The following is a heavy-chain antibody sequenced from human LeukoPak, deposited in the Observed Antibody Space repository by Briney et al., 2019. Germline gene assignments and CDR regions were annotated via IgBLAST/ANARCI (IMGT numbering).Heavy chain of an antibody. CDR2: ISYDGSIE. D-gene: IGHD6-13*01. V-gene: IGHV3-30*04. Sequence: GGSLRLSCAASGFTFSFYAMHWVRQAPGKGLEWVAVISYDGSIEAYADSVRGRFTVSRDKSKNTLYLQMNSLRVEDTAVYSCARDRGLISAADYFDYWGQGTLVTVSS. J-gene: IGHJ4*02. CDR1: GFTFSFYA. CDR3: ARDRGLISAADYFDY.